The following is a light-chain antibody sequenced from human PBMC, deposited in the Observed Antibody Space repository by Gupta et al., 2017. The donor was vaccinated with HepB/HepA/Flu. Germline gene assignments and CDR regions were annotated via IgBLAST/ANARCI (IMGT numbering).Light chain of an antibody. CDR2: QAS. CDR3: QQYKSSPT. J-gene: IGKJ1*01. CDR1: QNVDNR. Sequence: DIQMTQSPSTLSASVGDRVTITCRASQNVDNRLAWYQQRPGKALNLLIYQASNLESGVPSRFSGSGSGTDFALTISSLQPDDFAAYYCQQYKSSPTFGLETKVEIK. V-gene: IGKV1-5*03.